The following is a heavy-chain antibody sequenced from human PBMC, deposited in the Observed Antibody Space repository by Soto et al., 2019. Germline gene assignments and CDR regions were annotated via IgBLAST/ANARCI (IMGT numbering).Heavy chain of an antibody. J-gene: IGHJ4*02. CDR2: INEGDAT. D-gene: IGHD3-10*01. CDR3: ARGGLNVHYYFDH. V-gene: IGHV3-23*01. CDR1: EFTVSSYV. Sequence: EVQLLESGGGLVQPGGSLRLSCVASEFTVSSYVMRWVHQAPGKGLQWVSSINEGDATFYEDSVNGRFTISRDNSRNIVYLQMNSLRAEDTAVYFCARGGLNVHYYFDHWGQGTLVTVSS.